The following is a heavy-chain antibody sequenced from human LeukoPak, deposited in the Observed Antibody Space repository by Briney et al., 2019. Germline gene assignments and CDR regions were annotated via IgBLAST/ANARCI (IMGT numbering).Heavy chain of an antibody. CDR1: GGSFSGYY. V-gene: IGHV4-34*01. J-gene: IGHJ5*02. D-gene: IGHD2-2*01. Sequence: SETLSLTCAVYGGSFSGYYWSWIRQPPGKGLEWIGEINHSGSTNYNPSLKSRVTISVDTSENQFSLKLSSVTAADTAVYYCARSVGYCSSTSCSGNWFDPWGQGTLVTVSS. CDR2: INHSGST. CDR3: ARSVGYCSSTSCSGNWFDP.